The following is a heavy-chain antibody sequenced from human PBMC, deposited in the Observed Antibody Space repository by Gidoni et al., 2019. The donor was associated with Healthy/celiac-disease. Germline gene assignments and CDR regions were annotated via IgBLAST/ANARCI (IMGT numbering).Heavy chain of an antibody. V-gene: IGHV2-26*01. CDR1: GFSLSNARMG. D-gene: IGHD3-10*01. CDR2: IFSNDEK. CDR3: ARMRGLWFGDPLDY. Sequence: QVTLKESGPVLVKPTETLTLTCTVSGFSLSNARMGVSWIRQPPGKALEWLAHIFSNDEKSYSTSLKSRLTISKDTSKSQVVLTMTNMDPVDTATYYCARMRGLWFGDPLDYWGQGTLVTVSS. J-gene: IGHJ4*02.